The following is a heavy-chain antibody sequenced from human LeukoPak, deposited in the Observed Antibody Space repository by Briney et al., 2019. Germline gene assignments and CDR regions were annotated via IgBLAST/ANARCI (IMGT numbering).Heavy chain of an antibody. Sequence: GGSLRLSCAAPGITFSNSAMSWVRQPPGKGLEWVSSISGSGDSAYYADFVKGRFIISRDNSKNTLSLQMNSLRAEDTAIYYCATDFWSGYYPHYWGQGTLVTVSS. CDR1: GITFSNSA. CDR3: ATDFWSGYYPHY. V-gene: IGHV3-23*01. D-gene: IGHD3-3*01. CDR2: ISGSGDSA. J-gene: IGHJ4*02.